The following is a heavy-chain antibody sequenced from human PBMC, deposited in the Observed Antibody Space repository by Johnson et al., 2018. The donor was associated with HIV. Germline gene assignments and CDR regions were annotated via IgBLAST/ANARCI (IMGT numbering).Heavy chain of an antibody. J-gene: IGHJ3*02. CDR1: GFTVSSNY. CDR2: ISSSGSTI. D-gene: IGHD6-6*01. Sequence: QVQLVESGGGLVQPGGSLRLSCAASGFTVSSNYMSWVRQAPGKGLEWVSYISSSGSTIYYADSVKGRFTISRDNSKNTLYLQMNSLRAEDTAVYYCAREISSRSAFDIWGQGTMVTVSS. CDR3: AREISSRSAFDI. V-gene: IGHV3-11*04.